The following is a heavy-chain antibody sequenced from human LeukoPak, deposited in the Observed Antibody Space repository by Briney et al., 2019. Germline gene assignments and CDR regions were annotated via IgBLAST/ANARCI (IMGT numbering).Heavy chain of an antibody. CDR3: ARAGYSYDRFDY. CDR1: GYTFTSYY. Sequence: ASVKVSCKASGYTFTSYYMHWVRQAPGQGLEWMGIINPSGGSTSYAQKFQGRVTITADESTSTAYMELSSLRSEDTAVYYCARAGYSYDRFDYWGQGTLVTVSS. CDR2: INPSGGST. V-gene: IGHV1-46*01. J-gene: IGHJ4*02. D-gene: IGHD5-18*01.